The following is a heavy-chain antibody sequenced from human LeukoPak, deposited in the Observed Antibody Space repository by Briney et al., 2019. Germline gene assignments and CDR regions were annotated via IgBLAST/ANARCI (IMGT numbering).Heavy chain of an antibody. CDR3: GRRARGRYPAYFDY. J-gene: IGHJ4*02. CDR1: GGSSSSYY. Sequence: AETLSLTCTISGGSSSSYYWSWVRQPPGKGLEWIWYIHYSGSTNYNPSLKSRATISLDTSKNRVSLKLSSVTAADTACYYLGRRARGRYPAYFDYWGQGTPVTVSS. CDR2: IHYSGST. V-gene: IGHV4-59*12. D-gene: IGHD1-26*01.